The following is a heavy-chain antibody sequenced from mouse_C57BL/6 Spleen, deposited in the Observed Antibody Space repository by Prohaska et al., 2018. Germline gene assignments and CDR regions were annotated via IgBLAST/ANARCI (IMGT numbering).Heavy chain of an antibody. D-gene: IGHD2-1*01. CDR2: INSDGSAI. CDR3: MRYGNYWYVDV. Sequence: EVQLLETGGGLVQPGGSRGLSCEGSGFTFSGFWMSWVRQTPGKTLEWIGDINSDGSAINYAPSIKDRVTIFRDNDKSTLYLQMSNVRSEDTATYFCMRYGNYWYVDVWGTGTTVTVTA. J-gene: IGHJ1*03. CDR1: GFTFSGFW. V-gene: IGHV11-2*01.